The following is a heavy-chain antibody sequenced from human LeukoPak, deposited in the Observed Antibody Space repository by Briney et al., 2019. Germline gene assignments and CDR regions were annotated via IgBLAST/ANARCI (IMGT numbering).Heavy chain of an antibody. D-gene: IGHD6-19*01. CDR2: IYYSGST. J-gene: IGHJ4*02. CDR1: GGSISSSSYY. Sequence: PSGTLSLTCTVSGGSISSSSYYWGWIRQPPGKGLEWIGSIYYSGSTYYNPSLKSRVTISVDTSKNQFSLKLSSVTAADTAVYYCASWYSSGWYFDYWGQGTLVTVSS. V-gene: IGHV4-39*01. CDR3: ASWYSSGWYFDY.